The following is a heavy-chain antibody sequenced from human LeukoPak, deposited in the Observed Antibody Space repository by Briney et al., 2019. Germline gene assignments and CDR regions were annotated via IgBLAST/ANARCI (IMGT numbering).Heavy chain of an antibody. V-gene: IGHV3-11*01. CDR2: INIGGTNT. CDR1: GFTVSSNY. J-gene: IGHJ5*02. Sequence: GGSLRLSCAASGFTVSSNYMSWVRQAPGKGLEWLSYINIGGTNTHYADSVKGRFTISRGNAKKSLHLEMNNLRAEDTAVYYCATDGAGFDTWGQGVLVTVSS. CDR3: ATDGAGFDT.